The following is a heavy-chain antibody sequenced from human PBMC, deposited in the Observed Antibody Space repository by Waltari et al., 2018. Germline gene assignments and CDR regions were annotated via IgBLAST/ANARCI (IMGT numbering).Heavy chain of an antibody. CDR3: ARDANSGGYHRYYFDY. V-gene: IGHV3-30-3*01. CDR2: ISYDGSNK. D-gene: IGHD1-26*01. Sequence: QVQLVESGGGVVQPGRSLRLSCSASGFTFSSYDMNWVRQAPGKGLEWVAVISYDGSNKYYADSVKGRFTISRDNSKNTLYLQMNSLRAEDTAVYYCARDANSGGYHRYYFDYWGQGTLVTVSS. J-gene: IGHJ4*02. CDR1: GFTFSSYD.